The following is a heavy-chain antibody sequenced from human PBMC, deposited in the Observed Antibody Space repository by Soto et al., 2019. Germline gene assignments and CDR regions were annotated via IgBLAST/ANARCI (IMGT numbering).Heavy chain of an antibody. Sequence: EVQLLDSGGGLVRPGGSLRLSCAASGFTFSNYVMNWVRQAPGTGLDWVSAISASGGSTYYADSVKGRFTISRDNSKNTMYLQMSSLRAEDTAVYYCAKGPLGSGSDLDSWAQGTLVTSS. CDR3: AKGPLGSGSDLDS. J-gene: IGHJ4*02. CDR1: GFTFSNYV. D-gene: IGHD5-12*01. V-gene: IGHV3-23*01. CDR2: ISASGGST.